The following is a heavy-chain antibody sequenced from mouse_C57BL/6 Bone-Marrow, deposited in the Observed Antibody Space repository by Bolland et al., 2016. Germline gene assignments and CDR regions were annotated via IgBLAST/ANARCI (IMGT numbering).Heavy chain of an antibody. Sequence: GGTSYNQKFKGKATLTVDKSSSTAYMELRSLTSEDSAVYYCARGGGYSGIGYYAMDYWGQGTS. D-gene: IGHD3-1*01. V-gene: IGHV1-26*01. J-gene: IGHJ4*01. CDR2: GGT. CDR3: ARGGGYSGIGYYAMDY.